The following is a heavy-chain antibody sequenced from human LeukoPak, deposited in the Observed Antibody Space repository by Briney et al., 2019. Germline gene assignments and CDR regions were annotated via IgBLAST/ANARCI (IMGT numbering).Heavy chain of an antibody. D-gene: IGHD6-6*01. CDR3: ARGPNSNWSGLDF. V-gene: IGHV3-74*01. CDR1: GFSFSGHW. Sequence: GGSLRLSCTASGFSFSGHWMHWARQLPGKGLVWVSRISPTGSTTSYADSVKGRFSVSRDNAKNTLYLQVNNLRAEDTAVYYCARGPNSNWSGLDFWGQGTLLTVSS. CDR2: ISPTGSTT. J-gene: IGHJ4*02.